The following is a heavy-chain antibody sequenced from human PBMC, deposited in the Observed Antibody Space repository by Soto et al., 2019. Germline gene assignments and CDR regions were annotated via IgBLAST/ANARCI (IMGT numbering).Heavy chain of an antibody. V-gene: IGHV3-23*01. CDR1: GFTFSSYA. CDR3: AISEVVIAAAGTDDDAFDI. D-gene: IGHD6-13*01. J-gene: IGHJ3*02. CDR2: ISGSGGST. Sequence: PGGSLRLSCAASGFTFSSYAMSWVRQAPGKGLEWVSAISGSGGSTYYADSVKGRFTISRDNSKNSLYLQMNSLRAEDTAVYYCAISEVVIAAAGTDDDAFDIWGQGTMVTVSS.